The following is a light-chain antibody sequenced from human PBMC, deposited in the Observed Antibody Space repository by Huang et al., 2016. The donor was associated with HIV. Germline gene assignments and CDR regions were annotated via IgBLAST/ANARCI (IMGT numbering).Light chain of an antibody. CDR1: QSVGSN. CDR2: GAS. Sequence: EIVMTQSPATLSVSPGDRATLSCRASQSVGSNLAWYQQKAGQAPRLLLDGASTRAPDVPARFSGSGSGTDFTLTISSLQSEDFAVYFCQQYYDWPPELTFGGGTKVEI. V-gene: IGKV3-15*01. J-gene: IGKJ4*01. CDR3: QQYYDWPPELT.